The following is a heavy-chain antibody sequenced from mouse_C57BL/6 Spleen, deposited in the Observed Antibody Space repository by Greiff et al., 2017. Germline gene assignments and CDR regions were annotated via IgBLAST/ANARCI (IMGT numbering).Heavy chain of an antibody. CDR3: ARVIPGDWYFDV. J-gene: IGHJ1*03. CDR2: IYPGSGST. D-gene: IGHD2-4*01. CDR1: GYTFTSYW. V-gene: IGHV1-55*01. Sequence: QVQLQQPGAELVKPGASVKMSCKASGYTFTSYWITWVKQRPGQGLEWIGDIYPGSGSTNYNEKFKSKATLTVDTSSSTAYMQLSSLTSEDSAVYYCARVIPGDWYFDVWGTGTTVTVSS.